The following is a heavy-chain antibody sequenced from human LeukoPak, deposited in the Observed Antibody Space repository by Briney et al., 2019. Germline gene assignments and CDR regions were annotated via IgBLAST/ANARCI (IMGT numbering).Heavy chain of an antibody. V-gene: IGHV3-53*01. CDR2: IYSGGST. J-gene: IGHJ4*02. CDR3: AGRGYDYGSPFDY. Sequence: PGGSLRLSCAVSGFTVSSNYMSWVRQAPGKGLEWVSLIYSGGSTYYADSVKGRFTISRDNSKNTLYLQMNSLRAEDTAVYYCAGRGYDYGSPFDYWGQGTLVTVSS. CDR1: GFTVSSNY. D-gene: IGHD5-18*01.